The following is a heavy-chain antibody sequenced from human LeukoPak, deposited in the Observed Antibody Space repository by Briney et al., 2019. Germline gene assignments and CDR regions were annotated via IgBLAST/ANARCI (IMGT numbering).Heavy chain of an antibody. Sequence: PSETLSLTRAVSGGSISSSNWWSWVRQPPGKGLEWIGEIYHSGSTNYNPSLKSRATISVDKSKNQFSLKLSSVTAADTAVYYCASLPLMTTVTTWGQGTLVTVSS. V-gene: IGHV4-4*02. CDR3: ASLPLMTTVTT. J-gene: IGHJ5*02. D-gene: IGHD4-17*01. CDR1: GGSISSSNW. CDR2: IYHSGST.